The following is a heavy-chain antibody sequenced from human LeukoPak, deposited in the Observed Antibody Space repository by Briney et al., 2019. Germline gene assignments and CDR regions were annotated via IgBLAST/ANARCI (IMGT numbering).Heavy chain of an antibody. CDR3: ARTLVVPAALDAFDI. J-gene: IGHJ3*02. V-gene: IGHV3-7*01. CDR2: IKQDGSEK. Sequence: GGSLRLSCAASGFTFSSYWMSWVRQAPGKGLEWVANIKQDGSEKYYVDSVKGRFTISRDNAKNSLYLQMNSLRAEDTAVYYCARTLVVPAALDAFDIWGQGTMVTVSS. D-gene: IGHD2-2*01. CDR1: GFTFSSYW.